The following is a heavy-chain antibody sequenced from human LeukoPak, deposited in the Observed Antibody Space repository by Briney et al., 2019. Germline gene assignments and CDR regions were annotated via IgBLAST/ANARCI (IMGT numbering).Heavy chain of an antibody. CDR1: GGSISSYY. V-gene: IGHV4-59*12. D-gene: IGHD3-10*01. CDR2: IYYSGST. J-gene: IGHJ6*02. Sequence: SETLSLTCTVSGGSISSYYWSWIRQPPGKGLEWIGYIYYSGSTNYNPSLKSRVTISVDKSKNQFSLKLSSVTAADTAVYYCARAIYYYGSGSYYNVLKLYYYYGMDVWGQGTTVTVSS. CDR3: ARAIYYYGSGSYYNVLKLYYYYGMDV.